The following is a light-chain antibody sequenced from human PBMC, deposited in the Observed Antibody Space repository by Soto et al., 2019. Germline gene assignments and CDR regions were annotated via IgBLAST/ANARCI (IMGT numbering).Light chain of an antibody. CDR3: HQRYNWPRVT. CDR2: DVS. CDR1: QSVSNS. J-gene: IGKJ5*01. V-gene: IGKV3-11*01. Sequence: EIVLTQSPSTLSLCPGQRVTLSCRAIQSVSNSLAWYQQKPGQPPRLLIYDVSNRATGIPARFSGSGSGTDFTLTITSLEPEDFAVYFCHQRYNWPRVTFGQGTRLENK.